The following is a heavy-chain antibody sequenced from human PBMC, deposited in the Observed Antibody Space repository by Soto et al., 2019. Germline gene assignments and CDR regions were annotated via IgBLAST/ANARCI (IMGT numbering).Heavy chain of an antibody. CDR2: ISDGGDST. CDR3: VKYGGAAARPTFYYGLDV. V-gene: IGHV3-23*01. Sequence: EVQLLESGGALVQPGGSLRLSCAASGVFFSNYHMSWVRQSPGKGLQWVAAISDGGDSTYYTDSVKGRFTISRDNSENTLWLQMNSLRAGDTAVYYCVKYGGAAARPTFYYGLDVWGQGTTVTVSS. J-gene: IGHJ6*02. D-gene: IGHD6-6*01. CDR1: GVFFSNYH.